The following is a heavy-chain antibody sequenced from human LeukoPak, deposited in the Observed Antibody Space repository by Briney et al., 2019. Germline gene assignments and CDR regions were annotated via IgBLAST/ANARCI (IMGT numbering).Heavy chain of an antibody. CDR3: AKAEDYYDSSGYHYFDY. CDR1: GFTSSSYA. Sequence: GGSLRLSCAASGFTSSSYAMSWVRQAPGKGLEWVSAISGSGGSTYYADSVKGRFTISRDNSKNTLYLQMNSLRAEDTAVYYCAKAEDYYDSSGYHYFDYWGQGTLVTVSS. D-gene: IGHD3-22*01. V-gene: IGHV3-23*01. J-gene: IGHJ4*02. CDR2: ISGSGGST.